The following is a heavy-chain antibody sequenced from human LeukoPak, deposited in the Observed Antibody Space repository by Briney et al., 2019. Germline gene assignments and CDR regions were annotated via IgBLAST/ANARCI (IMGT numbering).Heavy chain of an antibody. CDR3: ARGRVSSSTWYSTYYYYFYMDV. Sequence: KPSETLSLTCTVSGDSISSGDYYWSWIRQPPGKGLEWIGYVDHTGSTNFNPSLNGRVSISRDTTKNLFSLRLRSVTAADTAVYFCARGRVSSSTWYSTYYYYFYMDVWGKGTTVTVSS. V-gene: IGHV4-61*03. CDR1: GDSISSGDYY. J-gene: IGHJ6*03. D-gene: IGHD1-1*01. CDR2: VDHTGST.